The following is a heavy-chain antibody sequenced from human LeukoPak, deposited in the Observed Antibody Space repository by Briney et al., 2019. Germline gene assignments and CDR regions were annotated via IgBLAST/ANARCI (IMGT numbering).Heavy chain of an antibody. D-gene: IGHD4-17*01. J-gene: IGHJ3*02. CDR3: ARDRYGDFDAFDI. CDR1: GFTVSRNY. CDR2: IYSGGST. V-gene: IGHV3-53*01. Sequence: GGSLRLSCAASGFTVSRNYMSWVRQAPGKGMERVSVIYSGGSTYYADSVKGRFTISRDNSKNTLYLQMNSLRAEDTAVYYCARDRYGDFDAFDIWGQGTMVTVSS.